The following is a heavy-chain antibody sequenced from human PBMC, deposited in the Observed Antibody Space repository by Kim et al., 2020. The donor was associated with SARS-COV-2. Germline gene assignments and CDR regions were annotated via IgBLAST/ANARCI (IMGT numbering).Heavy chain of an antibody. V-gene: IGHV3-9*01. Sequence: GGSLRLSCAASGFTFDDYAMHWVRQAPGKGLEWVSGISWNSGSIGYADSVKGRFTISRDNAKNSLYLQMNSLRAEDTALYYCAKDRSGEGPYYFDYWGQGTLVTVSS. CDR3: AKDRSGEGPYYFDY. CDR2: ISWNSGSI. CDR1: GFTFDDYA. D-gene: IGHD3-10*01. J-gene: IGHJ4*02.